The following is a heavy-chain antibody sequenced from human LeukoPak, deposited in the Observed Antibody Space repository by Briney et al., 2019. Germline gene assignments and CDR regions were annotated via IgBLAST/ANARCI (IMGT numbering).Heavy chain of an antibody. CDR3: SGGSGGNFDY. Sequence: GRSLRLSCAASGFTFSSYGMHWVRQAPGKGLEWVAVIWYDGSNKYYADSVKGRFTISRDNSKNTLYLQMNSLGAEDTAVYYCSGGSGGNFDYWGQGTLVTVSS. V-gene: IGHV3-33*01. CDR2: IWYDGSNK. CDR1: GFTFSSYG. D-gene: IGHD2-15*01. J-gene: IGHJ4*02.